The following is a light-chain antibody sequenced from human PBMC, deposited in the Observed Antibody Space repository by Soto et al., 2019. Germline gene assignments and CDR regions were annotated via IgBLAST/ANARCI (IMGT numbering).Light chain of an antibody. CDR1: QSISNY. J-gene: IGKJ4*01. CDR2: DAS. Sequence: EIVLTQSPATLSLSPGERATLSCRASQSISNYLVWYQQKPGQAPRLLIYDASNRATGIPARFRGSRSGTDFTLTISSLEPEDFAIYYCQQRSNWPPLTFGGGTKVEIK. CDR3: QQRSNWPPLT. V-gene: IGKV3-11*01.